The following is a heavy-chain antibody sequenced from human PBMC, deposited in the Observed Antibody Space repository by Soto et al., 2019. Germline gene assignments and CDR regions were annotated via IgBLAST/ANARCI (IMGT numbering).Heavy chain of an antibody. CDR2: ISGSGGIT. V-gene: IGHV3-23*01. CDR3: TRGRPEMATIVGFLPFDY. J-gene: IGHJ4*02. Sequence: GGSLRLSCAASGFTFSSYAMGWVRQAPGKGLDWVSVISGSGGITYSADSVKGRFTISRDNSKNILYLQMNSLRAEDTAVYYCTRGRPEMATIVGFLPFDYWGQGTLVTVSS. CDR1: GFTFSSYA. D-gene: IGHD5-12*01.